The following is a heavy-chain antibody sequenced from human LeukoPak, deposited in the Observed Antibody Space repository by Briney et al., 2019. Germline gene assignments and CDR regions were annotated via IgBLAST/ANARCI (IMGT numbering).Heavy chain of an antibody. CDR1: GFTFSRSA. CDR3: SKDVTFIDRSAFFIPFDH. D-gene: IGHD3-22*01. Sequence: GGSLRLSCSASGFTFSRSAMTWVRQVPGKGLEWVSTISDDGQQRYYGDSVKGRFSVSRDNSKNTLYLQMDSLRADDSALYYCSKDVTFIDRSAFFIPFDHWGQGTLVTVSS. J-gene: IGHJ4*02. CDR2: ISDDGQQR. V-gene: IGHV3-23*01.